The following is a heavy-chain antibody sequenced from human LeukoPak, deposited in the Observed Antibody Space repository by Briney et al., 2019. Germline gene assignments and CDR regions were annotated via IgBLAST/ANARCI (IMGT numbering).Heavy chain of an antibody. V-gene: IGHV1-2*02. Sequence: GASVKVCCKASGYTFTGHSIHWVRQAPGQGLEWMGWIKPDSGATNYAQKFQGRVTMTRDTSISTAHMELNRLTSDDTAVYYCARPEYRYGYILDYWGQGTLVTASS. CDR1: GYTFTGHS. J-gene: IGHJ4*02. CDR2: IKPDSGAT. CDR3: ARPEYRYGYILDY. D-gene: IGHD5-18*01.